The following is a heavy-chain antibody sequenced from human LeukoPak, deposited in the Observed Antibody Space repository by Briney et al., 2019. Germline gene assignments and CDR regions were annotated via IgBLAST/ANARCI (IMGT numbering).Heavy chain of an antibody. CDR1: GYTFTGYY. CDR3: ARDYCGGDCFPDY. Sequence: ASVNVSCKASGYTFTGYYVHWVRQAPGQGLEWMGRINPNSGDTNYAQKFQGRVTMTRDTSISTAYMELSRLRSDDTAVYYCARDYCGGDCFPDYWGQGTLVTVSS. V-gene: IGHV1-2*06. CDR2: INPNSGDT. J-gene: IGHJ4*02. D-gene: IGHD2-21*02.